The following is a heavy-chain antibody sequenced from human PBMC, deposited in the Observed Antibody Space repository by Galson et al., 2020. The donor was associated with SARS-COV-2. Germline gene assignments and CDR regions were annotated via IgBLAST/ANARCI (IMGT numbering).Heavy chain of an antibody. D-gene: IGHD2-15*01. V-gene: IGHV5-51*01. CDR2: IYPGDSDT. J-gene: IGHJ6*02. CDR1: GYSFTSYW. CDR3: ARRLVAADIMDV. Sequence: TGGSLRLSCKSSGYSFTSYWIGWVLQMPGKGLEWMGIIYPGDSDTRYSPSFQGQVTISADKSISTAYLQWSSLKASDTAMYYCARRLVAADIMDVWGQGTTVTVSS.